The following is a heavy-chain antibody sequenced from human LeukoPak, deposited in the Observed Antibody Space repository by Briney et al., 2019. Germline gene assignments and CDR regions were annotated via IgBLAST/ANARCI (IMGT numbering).Heavy chain of an antibody. D-gene: IGHD3-10*01. V-gene: IGHV4-59*08. CDR1: GGSISSYY. J-gene: IGHJ5*02. CDR2: IYYSGST. CDR3: ARAIWFGGSWWFDP. Sequence: SETLSLTCTVSGGSISSYYWSWIRQPPGKGLEWIGYIYYSGSTNYNPSLKSRVTISVDTSKNQFSLKLSSVTAADTAVYYCARAIWFGGSWWFDPWGQGTLVTVSS.